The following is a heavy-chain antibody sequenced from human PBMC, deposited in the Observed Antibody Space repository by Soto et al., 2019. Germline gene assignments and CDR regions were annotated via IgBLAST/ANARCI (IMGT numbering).Heavy chain of an antibody. Sequence: GSLRLSCSASGFTFSSYAMSWVRQAPGKGLEWVANIKQDGSEKYYLDSVKGRFTISRDNAKNSLYLQMNSLRAEDTAVYYCARVGGWYQDYWGQGTLVTVSS. V-gene: IGHV3-7*03. CDR1: GFTFSSYA. CDR3: ARVGGWYQDY. D-gene: IGHD6-19*01. J-gene: IGHJ4*02. CDR2: IKQDGSEK.